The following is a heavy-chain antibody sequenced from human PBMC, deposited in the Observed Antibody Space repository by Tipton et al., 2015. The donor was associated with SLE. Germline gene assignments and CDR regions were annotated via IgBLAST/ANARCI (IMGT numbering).Heavy chain of an antibody. Sequence: SLRLSCAAAGFSFSNYWMHWVRQAPGKGLVWVSRINSNGIMTDYADSVKGRFTTSRDNAKNTLYLQMNSLRAEDTAVYYCTRDWVNKAVDIWGQGTMVTVSS. CDR2: INSNGIMT. CDR1: GFSFSNYW. V-gene: IGHV3-74*01. CDR3: TRDWVNKAVDI. D-gene: IGHD2/OR15-2a*01. J-gene: IGHJ3*02.